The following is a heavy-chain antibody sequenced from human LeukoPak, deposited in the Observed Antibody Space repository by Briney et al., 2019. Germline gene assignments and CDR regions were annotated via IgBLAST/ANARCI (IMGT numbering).Heavy chain of an antibody. CDR1: GFTFSSYA. V-gene: IGHV3-23*01. CDR3: AKDGVVVVAANDY. D-gene: IGHD2-15*01. J-gene: IGHJ4*02. Sequence: HPGGSLRLSCAASGFTFSSYAMSWVRQAPGKGLEWVSAISGSGGSTYYADSVKGRFTISRDNSKNTLYLQMNSLRAEDTAVYYCAKDGVVVVAANDYWGQGTLVTVSS. CDR2: ISGSGGST.